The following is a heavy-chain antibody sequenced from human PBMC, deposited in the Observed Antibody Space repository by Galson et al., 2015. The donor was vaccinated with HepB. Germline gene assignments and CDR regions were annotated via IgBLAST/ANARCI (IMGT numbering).Heavy chain of an antibody. J-gene: IGHJ3*02. Sequence: SVKVSCKASGYTFTSYYMHWVRQAPGQGLEWMGIINPSGGSTSYAQKFQGRVTMTRDTSTSTVYMELSSLRSEDTAVYYCARGTGRSIAARGTPDAFDIWGQGTMVTVSS. CDR3: ARGTGRSIAARGTPDAFDI. CDR1: GYTFTSYY. V-gene: IGHV1-46*01. D-gene: IGHD6-6*01. CDR2: INPSGGST.